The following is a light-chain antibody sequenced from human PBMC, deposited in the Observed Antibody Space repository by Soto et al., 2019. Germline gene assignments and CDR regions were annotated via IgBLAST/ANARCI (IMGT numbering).Light chain of an antibody. V-gene: IGKV1-39*01. CDR1: QSISSY. J-gene: IGKJ2*01. Sequence: IQMTQSPSSLSASVGDRVTITCRASQSISSYLNWYQQKPGKAPKLLIYAASSLQSGVPSRFSGSGSGTDFTHTISSLQPEDFATYSCQQSYSTPRYTFGQGTKLAIK. CDR2: AAS. CDR3: QQSYSTPRYT.